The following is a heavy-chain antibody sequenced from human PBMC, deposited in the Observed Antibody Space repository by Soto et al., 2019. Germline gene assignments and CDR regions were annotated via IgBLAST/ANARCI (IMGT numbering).Heavy chain of an antibody. Sequence: GGSLRLSCAGSGFTFRWFRMNWVRQAPGKGLEWVARISNDGSNEYYVDSVKGRFTISRDNSKNTLYLQMDSLRAEDTAVYYCAKGEVRGIIPSYFDYWGLGTLVTASS. CDR3: AKGEVRGIIPSYFDY. CDR2: ISNDGSNE. D-gene: IGHD3-10*01. CDR1: GFTFRWFR. V-gene: IGHV3-30*18. J-gene: IGHJ4*01.